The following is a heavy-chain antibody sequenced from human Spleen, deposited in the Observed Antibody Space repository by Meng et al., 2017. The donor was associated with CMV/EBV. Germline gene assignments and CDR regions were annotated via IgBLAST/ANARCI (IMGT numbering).Heavy chain of an antibody. V-gene: IGHV3-23*01. CDR1: GFIFSSYA. CDR2: ISGGGSST. Sequence: ETLSLTCSASGFIFSSYAMSWVRQAPGKGLEWVSAISGGGSSTYYADSVKGRFTISRDNSKNTLYLQMNSLRDEDTAVYYCAKYWYFQTYNWLDPWGQGTLVTVSS. CDR3: AKYWYFQTYNWLDP. J-gene: IGHJ5*02. D-gene: IGHD2-8*02.